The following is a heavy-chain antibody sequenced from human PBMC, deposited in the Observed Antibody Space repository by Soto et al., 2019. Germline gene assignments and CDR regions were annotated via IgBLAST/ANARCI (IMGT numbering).Heavy chain of an antibody. V-gene: IGHV4-39*01. D-gene: IGHD2-2*01. CDR3: ARLGGYCSTTTCYGYYAMDV. CDR2: FSYSGST. Sequence: SETLSLTCTVSGGSLSSGPYSWVWIRQPPEKGLEWIGTFSYSGSTYYNPSLESRVTISVDTSKNQFSLKVSSVTAADTAMYYCARLGGYCSTTTCYGYYAMDVWGQGTTVT. J-gene: IGHJ6*02. CDR1: GGSLSSGPYS.